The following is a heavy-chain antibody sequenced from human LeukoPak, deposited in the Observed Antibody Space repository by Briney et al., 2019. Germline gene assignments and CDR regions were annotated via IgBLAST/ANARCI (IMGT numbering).Heavy chain of an antibody. Sequence: GESLKISCKGSGYSFTSYWIVWVRQMPGKGLEWMGIIYPGDSDTKYSPSFQGQVTISADKSISTAYLQWSSLKASDSAMYYCARQSYDILTGCLKFDPWGQGTLVTVSS. V-gene: IGHV5-51*01. CDR1: GYSFTSYW. J-gene: IGHJ5*02. D-gene: IGHD3-9*01. CDR3: ARQSYDILTGCLKFDP. CDR2: IYPGDSDT.